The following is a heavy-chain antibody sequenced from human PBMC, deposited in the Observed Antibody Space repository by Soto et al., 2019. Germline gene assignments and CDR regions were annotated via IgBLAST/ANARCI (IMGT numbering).Heavy chain of an antibody. CDR3: ARGPVMTNFDY. D-gene: IGHD2-21*02. J-gene: IGHJ4*02. CDR1: GGSFSGYY. Sequence: QVQLQQWGAGLLKPSETLSLTCAVYGGSFSGYYWSWIRQPPGKGLEWIGEINHSGSTNYNPSLKSRVTISVDTSKNQCSLKLSSVTAADTAVYYCARGPVMTNFDYWGQGTLVTVSS. CDR2: INHSGST. V-gene: IGHV4-34*01.